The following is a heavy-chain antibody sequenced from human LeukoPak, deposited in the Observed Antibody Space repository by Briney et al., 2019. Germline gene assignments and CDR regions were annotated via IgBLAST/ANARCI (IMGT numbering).Heavy chain of an antibody. V-gene: IGHV3-48*03. Sequence: PGGSLRLSCAPSGFTFSSYEMNWVRQAPGKGLEWVSYISSSGSTIYYADSVKGRFTISRDNAKNSLYLQMNSLRAEDTAVYYCARDQDSSGWSVGFDPWGQGTLVTVSS. D-gene: IGHD6-19*01. J-gene: IGHJ5*02. CDR3: ARDQDSSGWSVGFDP. CDR1: GFTFSSYE. CDR2: ISSSGSTI.